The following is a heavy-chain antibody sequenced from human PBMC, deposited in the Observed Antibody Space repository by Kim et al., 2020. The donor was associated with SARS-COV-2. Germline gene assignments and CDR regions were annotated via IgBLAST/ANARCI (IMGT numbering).Heavy chain of an antibody. CDR3: VRDRGGMPTIL. J-gene: IGHJ4*02. CDR2: ISSDGNNQ. Sequence: GGSLRLSCAASGFTFSTFAMHWVRQAPDKGLEWVSIISSDGNNQYSIDSVKGRFTMSRDNSKNTLYLQMNSLRAEDTAIYYCVRDRGGMPTILWGPGTLVTVSS. CDR1: GFTFSTFA. D-gene: IGHD3-3*01. V-gene: IGHV3-30-3*01.